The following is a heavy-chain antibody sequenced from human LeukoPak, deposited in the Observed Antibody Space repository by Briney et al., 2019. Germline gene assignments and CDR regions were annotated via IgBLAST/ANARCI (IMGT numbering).Heavy chain of an antibody. V-gene: IGHV3-74*01. CDR2: INPDGTTK. CDR1: GFTFSKYW. D-gene: IGHD4-17*01. Sequence: GGSLRLSCAASGFTFSKYWIHWVRQAPGKGLVWVSLINPDGTTKNYADPVKDRFTISRDNARNTLYLQMDSLRAEDTAVYYCAVFRYGDSAWGQGALVTVSS. CDR3: AVFRYGDSA. J-gene: IGHJ4*02.